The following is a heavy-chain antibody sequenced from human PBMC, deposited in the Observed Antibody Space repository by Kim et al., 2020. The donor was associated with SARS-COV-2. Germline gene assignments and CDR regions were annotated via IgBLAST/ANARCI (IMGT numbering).Heavy chain of an antibody. J-gene: IGHJ4*02. CDR1: GGSFSGYY. V-gene: IGHV4-34*01. CDR2: INHSGST. Sequence: SETLSLTCAVYGGSFSGYYWSWIRQPPGKGLEWIGEINHSGSTNYNPSLKSRVTISVDTSKNQFSLKLSSVTAADTAVYYCAMGYGSGSYFPYWGQGTLVTVSS. D-gene: IGHD3-10*01. CDR3: AMGYGSGSYFPY.